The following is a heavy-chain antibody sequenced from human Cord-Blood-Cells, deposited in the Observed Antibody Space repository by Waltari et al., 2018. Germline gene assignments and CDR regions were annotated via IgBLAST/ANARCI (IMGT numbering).Heavy chain of an antibody. CDR1: GGSFSGYY. V-gene: IGHV4-34*01. Sequence: QVQLQQWGAGLLKPSETLSLTCAVYGGSFSGYYWGWIRQPPGKGLEWIGEINHSGSTNYNPSLKSRVTISVDTSKNQFSLKLSSVTAADTAVYDCARHKTNFDYWGQGTLVTVSS. CDR3: ARHKTNFDY. J-gene: IGHJ4*02. CDR2: INHSGST.